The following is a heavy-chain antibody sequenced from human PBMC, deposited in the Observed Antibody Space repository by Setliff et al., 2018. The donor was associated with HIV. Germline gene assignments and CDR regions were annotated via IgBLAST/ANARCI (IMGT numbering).Heavy chain of an antibody. CDR1: GDSINSRYW. CDR3: ARGEACGGGCHYAFEL. J-gene: IGHJ3*01. CDR2: IFQSYTT. V-gene: IGHV4-4*02. Sequence: PSETLSLTCAVSGDSINSRYWWSWVRQPPGKGLEWIGEIFQSYTTNYNPSLKSRVTISVDKSKNQLSLKLNSVTAADTAVYYCARGEACGGGCHYAFELWGRGTMVTVSS. D-gene: IGHD2-21*02.